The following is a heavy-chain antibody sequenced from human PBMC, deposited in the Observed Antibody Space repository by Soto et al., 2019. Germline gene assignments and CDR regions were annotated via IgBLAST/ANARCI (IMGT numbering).Heavy chain of an antibody. D-gene: IGHD5-18*01. Sequence: QVQLVASGGGVVQPGRSLRLSCAASRFTFSNSGMQWVRQAPGKGLEWVAVISHDGTVKYYADSVKGRFTISRDNFQNTLDLQMDSLRAEDTAVYYCAKERDTRSSSCFDSWGQGTLVTVSS. J-gene: IGHJ4*02. CDR2: ISHDGTVK. CDR1: RFTFSNSG. V-gene: IGHV3-30*18. CDR3: AKERDTRSSSCFDS.